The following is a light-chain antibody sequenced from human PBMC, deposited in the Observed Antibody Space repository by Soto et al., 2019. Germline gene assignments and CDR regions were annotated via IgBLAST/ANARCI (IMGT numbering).Light chain of an antibody. J-gene: IGKJ1*01. Sequence: EIVMTQSPATLSVSPGERATLSCRASQSVSSNLAWYQQKPGQAPRLLMYGASTRATGIPDRFSGSGSGPAFTLTISSLQPEDFAVYYCQQHNNWPPWTFGQGTNVEIK. V-gene: IGKV3-15*01. CDR2: GAS. CDR3: QQHNNWPPWT. CDR1: QSVSSN.